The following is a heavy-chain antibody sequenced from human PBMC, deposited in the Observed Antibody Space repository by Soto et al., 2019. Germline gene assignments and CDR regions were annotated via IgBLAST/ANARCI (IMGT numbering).Heavy chain of an antibody. Sequence: QVQLVQSGTEVKKAGASVKVTCKASGYTFTGYYIHWLRQAPGQGLEWLGWLNPKSGDTKYAQKFQGRVTMTNDTSSSTAYMELSRLGSDDTAVYYCARGDFDTTANFYAGWFGPWGQGTLGNVS. J-gene: IGHJ5*02. V-gene: IGHV1-2*02. CDR3: ARGDFDTTANFYAGWFGP. CDR2: LNPKSGDT. CDR1: GYTFTGYY. D-gene: IGHD2-21*02.